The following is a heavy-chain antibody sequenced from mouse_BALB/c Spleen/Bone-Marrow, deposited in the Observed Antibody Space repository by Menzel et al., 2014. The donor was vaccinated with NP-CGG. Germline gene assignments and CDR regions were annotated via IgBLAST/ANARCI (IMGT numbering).Heavy chain of an antibody. D-gene: IGHD2-14*01. CDR2: INPSNGRT. V-gene: IGHV1S81*02. CDR1: GYTFTTYW. CDR3: ARDYGYDAGVAGFVY. J-gene: IGHJ3*01. Sequence: QVQLQQSGAELVKPGASVKLSCRASGYTFTTYWMHWVKQRPGQGLEWIGEINPSNGRTNYNEKFKSKATLTVDKSSSTAYMQLSSLTSEDSAVYYCARDYGYDAGVAGFVYWGQGTLVTVSA.